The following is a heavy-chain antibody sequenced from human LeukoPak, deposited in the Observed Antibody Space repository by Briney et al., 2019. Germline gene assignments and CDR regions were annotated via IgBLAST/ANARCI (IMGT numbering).Heavy chain of an antibody. D-gene: IGHD3-3*01. Sequence: SETLSLTCTVSGGSISSSSYYWGWIRQPPGKGLEWIGSIYYSGSTYYNPSLKSRVTISVDTSKNQFSLKLSSVTAADTAVYYCARVESGPKWFDPWGQGTLVTVSS. V-gene: IGHV4-39*07. CDR3: ARVESGPKWFDP. CDR2: IYYSGST. CDR1: GGSISSSSYY. J-gene: IGHJ5*02.